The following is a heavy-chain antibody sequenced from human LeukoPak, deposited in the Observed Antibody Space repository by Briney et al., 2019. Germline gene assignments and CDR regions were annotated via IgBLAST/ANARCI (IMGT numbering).Heavy chain of an antibody. CDR2: IYHSGST. V-gene: IGHV4-4*02. J-gene: IGHJ5*02. Sequence: SETLSLTCAVSGGSISSSNWWSWVRQPPGKGLEWIGEIYHSGSTNYNPSLKSRVTISVDKSKNQFSLKLSSVTAADTAVYYCARQGSRGVIIGGWFDPWGQGTLVTVSS. D-gene: IGHD3-10*01. CDR3: ARQGSRGVIIGGWFDP. CDR1: GGSISSSNW.